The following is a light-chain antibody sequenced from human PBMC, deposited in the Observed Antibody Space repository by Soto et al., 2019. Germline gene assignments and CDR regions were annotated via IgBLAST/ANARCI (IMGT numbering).Light chain of an antibody. CDR3: QQYNSYWT. V-gene: IGKV1-5*01. CDR1: QSISNW. J-gene: IGKJ1*01. CDR2: DAS. Sequence: DIQMTQSPSTLSASVGDRVTITCRASQSISNWLAWYQQKPGEAPNLLIYDASYLESGVPSRFSGSGSGTEFTLTITSLQPDDFATYYCQQYNSYWTFGPGTK.